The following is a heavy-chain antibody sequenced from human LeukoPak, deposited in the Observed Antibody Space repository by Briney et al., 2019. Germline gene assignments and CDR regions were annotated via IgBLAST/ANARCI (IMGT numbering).Heavy chain of an antibody. CDR1: GGSISSTSSY. Sequence: SETLSLTCSVSGGSISSTSSYWGWIRQAPGKGLEYIGSIYYTGNTYYNPSLSSRVAISVDTSKKQFSLKLNSVTAADTAVYYCARDTPSFFGHYFDYWGQGTLVTVSS. CDR2: IYYTGNT. V-gene: IGHV4-39*07. D-gene: IGHD2-15*01. CDR3: ARDTPSFFGHYFDY. J-gene: IGHJ4*02.